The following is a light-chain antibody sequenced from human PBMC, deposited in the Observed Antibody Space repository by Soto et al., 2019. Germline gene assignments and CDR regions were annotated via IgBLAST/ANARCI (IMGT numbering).Light chain of an antibody. CDR1: QSISNW. V-gene: IGKV1-5*03. J-gene: IGKJ2*01. Sequence: DIPMTQSPSTLSASVGDRVTITCRASQSISNWLAWYQQKPGKAPKLLIYKASGLQSGVPSRFSGSGSGTGFTLTISSLQPDDFATYCCQQYNYLPYTFGQGTKLEIK. CDR2: KAS. CDR3: QQYNYLPYT.